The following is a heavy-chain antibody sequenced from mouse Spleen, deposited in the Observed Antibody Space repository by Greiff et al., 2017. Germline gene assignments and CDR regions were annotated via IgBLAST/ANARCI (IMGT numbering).Heavy chain of an antibody. V-gene: IGHV1-15*01. CDR3: TRYDGNYVPFAY. D-gene: IGHD2-3*01. J-gene: IGHJ3*01. Sequence: VQLQQSGAELVRPGASVTLSCKASGYTFTDYEMHWVKQTPVHGLEWIGAIDPETGGTAYNQKFKGKAILTADKSSSTAYMELRSLTSEDSAVYYCTRYDGNYVPFAYWGQGTLVTVSA. CDR1: GYTFTDYE. CDR2: IDPETGGT.